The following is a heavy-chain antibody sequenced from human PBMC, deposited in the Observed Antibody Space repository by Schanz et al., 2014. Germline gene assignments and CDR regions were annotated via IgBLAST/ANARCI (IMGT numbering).Heavy chain of an antibody. Sequence: EVHLVESGGGLVQPGGSLRLSCAASGITFSSHSFNWVRQAPGKGLEWVANIKKDGSEKYYVDSVKGRFTISRDNAKNSLFLQMNSLRPEDTAVYYCARPALWCGDNCFDPWGQGTLVTVSS. CDR3: ARPALWCGDNCFDP. CDR2: IKKDGSEK. J-gene: IGHJ5*02. CDR1: GITFSSHS. D-gene: IGHD3-10*01. V-gene: IGHV3-7*01.